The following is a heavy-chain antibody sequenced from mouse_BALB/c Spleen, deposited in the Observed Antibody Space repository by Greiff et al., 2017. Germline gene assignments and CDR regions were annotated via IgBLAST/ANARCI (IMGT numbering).Heavy chain of an antibody. CDR1: GYSFTSYW. Sequence: VQLQQSGPQLVRPGASVKISCKASGYSFTSYWMHWVKQRPGQGLEWIGMIDPSDSETRLNQKFKDKATLTVDKSSSTAYMQLSSPTSEDSAVYYCARSTTATYYYAMDYWGQGTSVTVSS. J-gene: IGHJ4*01. CDR3: ARSTTATYYYAMDY. D-gene: IGHD1-2*01. CDR2: IDPSDSET. V-gene: IGHV1S126*01.